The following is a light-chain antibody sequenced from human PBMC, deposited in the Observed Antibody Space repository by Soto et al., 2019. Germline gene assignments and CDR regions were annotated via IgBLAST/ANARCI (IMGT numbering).Light chain of an antibody. J-gene: IGKJ2*01. V-gene: IGKV1-5*01. CDR1: QNISVW. Sequence: DIQMTQSPSTLSASVGDGVTITCRASQNISVWLAWYQQRPGKAPKFLIYDASSLETGVPSRFSGSGSGTEFTLTIRSLQPDDFATYSFQQYDSASPTFGQGTKLEIK. CDR2: DAS. CDR3: QQYDSASPT.